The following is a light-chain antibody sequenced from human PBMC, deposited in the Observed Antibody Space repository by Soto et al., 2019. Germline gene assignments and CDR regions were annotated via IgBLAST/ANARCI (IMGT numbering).Light chain of an antibody. J-gene: IGKJ4*01. CDR1: QGVSSH. CDR3: LQHNSYPLT. V-gene: IGKV1-9*01. CDR2: EVS. Sequence: IQLTQFPSSLSASVGDRVTITCRASQGVSSHLAWHQQKKGKAPKILIYEVSTLQSGVPSRFRGSGSGTEFTLTISRLQPEDFATYYCLQHNSYPLTFGGGTKVDIK.